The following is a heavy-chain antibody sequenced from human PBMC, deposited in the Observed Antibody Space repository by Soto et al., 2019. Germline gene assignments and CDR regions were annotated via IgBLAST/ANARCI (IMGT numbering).Heavy chain of an antibody. Sequence: EVQLVESGGGLVQPGGSLRLSCAATGFTFSTYWMHWVRQGPGKGLVWVSRISTDGSSTTYADSVKGRFTISRDNAKNTLYLHMNSLRAEDTAVYDCARATGSNHPFDYWGQGSLVTVSS. J-gene: IGHJ4*02. V-gene: IGHV3-74*01. CDR3: ARATGSNHPFDY. CDR2: ISTDGSST. D-gene: IGHD3-10*01. CDR1: GFTFSTYW.